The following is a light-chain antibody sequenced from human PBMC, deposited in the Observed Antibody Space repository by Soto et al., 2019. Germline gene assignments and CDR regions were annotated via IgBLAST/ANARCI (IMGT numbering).Light chain of an antibody. CDR1: ENIRTS. CDR2: DAF. CDR3: KQRASWPPFT. J-gene: IGKJ4*01. V-gene: IGKV3-11*01. Sequence: EVILTQFPATLSMSPGESATLSCRASENIRTSLAWYQHRPGQPPRLLIYDAFNRATGIPPRFSGGGSGTDFTLTISGLEPEDFAVYYCKQRASWPPFTFGGGTKVEIK.